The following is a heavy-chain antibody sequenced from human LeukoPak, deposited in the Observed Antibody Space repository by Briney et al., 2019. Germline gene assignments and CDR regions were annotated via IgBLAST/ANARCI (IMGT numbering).Heavy chain of an antibody. J-gene: IGHJ5*02. CDR1: GGSISSGSYY. CDR2: IYTSGST. V-gene: IGHV4-61*02. Sequence: SETLSLTCTVSGGSISSGSYYWSWIRQPTGKGLEWIGRIYTSGSTNYNPSLKSRVTISVDTSKNQFSLKLSSVTAADTAMYYCARGSTWGQGTLVTVSS. CDR3: ARGST.